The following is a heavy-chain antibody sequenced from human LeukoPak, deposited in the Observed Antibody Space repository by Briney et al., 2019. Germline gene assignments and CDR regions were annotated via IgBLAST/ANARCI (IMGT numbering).Heavy chain of an antibody. D-gene: IGHD3-22*01. V-gene: IGHV3-30*04. CDR2: ISYDGSNE. CDR1: GFTFSSHA. J-gene: IGHJ3*02. Sequence: GGSLRLSCAASGFTFSSHAMHWVRQAPGMGLEWVAVISYDGSNEYYADSVKGRFTISSDNSKSTLYLQMNSLRAEDTAVYYCARDYYDSSGYYSAFHIWGQGTMVTVSS. CDR3: ARDYYDSSGYYSAFHI.